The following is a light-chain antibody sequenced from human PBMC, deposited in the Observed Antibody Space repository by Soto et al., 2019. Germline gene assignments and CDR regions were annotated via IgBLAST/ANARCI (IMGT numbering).Light chain of an antibody. CDR3: AAWDDSLNSVI. CDR2: TNT. J-gene: IGLJ2*01. CDR1: RSNIGTNP. Sequence: QLVLTQPPSVSGTPGQSVSISCSGSRSNIGTNPVNWYQQLPGTAPKLLFYTNTQRPSGVPDRFSASKSGTSASLAISGLQSEDEADYYCAAWDDSLNSVIFGGGTKVTVL. V-gene: IGLV1-44*01.